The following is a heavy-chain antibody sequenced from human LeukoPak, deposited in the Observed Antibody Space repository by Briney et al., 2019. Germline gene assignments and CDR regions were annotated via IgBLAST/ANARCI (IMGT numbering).Heavy chain of an antibody. V-gene: IGHV4-59*01. D-gene: IGHD3-9*01. Sequence: PSETLSLTCTVSGGSISSYYWSWIRQPLGKGLEWIGYIYYSGSTNYNPSLKSRVTISVDTSKNQFSLKLSSVTAADTAVYYCARSNYDILTGYAVDYWGQGTLVTVSS. CDR2: IYYSGST. J-gene: IGHJ4*02. CDR1: GGSISSYY. CDR3: ARSNYDILTGYAVDY.